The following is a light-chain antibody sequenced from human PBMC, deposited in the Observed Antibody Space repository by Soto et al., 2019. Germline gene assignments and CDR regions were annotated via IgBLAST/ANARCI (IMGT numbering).Light chain of an antibody. CDR1: QTISTY. CDR3: QQTYNTPLT. Sequence: IQMTQSPSSLAASVGDRITITCRASQTISTYVNWYRQKSGAAHELLLYDASTLQGGVPSRFSGGASGTDFTLTISSLQLEDFATYYCQQTYNTPLTFGQGTKVDIK. V-gene: IGKV1-39*01. CDR2: DAS. J-gene: IGKJ1*01.